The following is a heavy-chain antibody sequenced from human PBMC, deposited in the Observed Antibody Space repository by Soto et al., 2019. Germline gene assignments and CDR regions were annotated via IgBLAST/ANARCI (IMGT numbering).Heavy chain of an antibody. Sequence: SESLALTYAVSGGSIRSSNWLYWVRQPPGKGGEWSGEICHSGSANDNPSLERRITISVDKCKHQFSLKLSSVPAADTAVYYCAREWYNWNYGGMDVWGQGTTVRVSS. D-gene: IGHD1-7*01. J-gene: IGHJ6*02. V-gene: IGHV4-4*02. CDR3: AREWYNWNYGGMDV. CDR2: ICHSGSA. CDR1: GGSIRSSNW.